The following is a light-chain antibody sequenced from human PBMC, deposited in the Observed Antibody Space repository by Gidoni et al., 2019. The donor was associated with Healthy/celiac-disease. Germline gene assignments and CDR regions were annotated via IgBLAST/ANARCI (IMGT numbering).Light chain of an antibody. J-gene: IGKJ1*01. CDR2: WAS. CDR3: QQYYSTQT. V-gene: IGKV4-1*01. Sequence: DIVMTQSPDSLSVSLGERATINCKSSQSVLYSSNNKNYLAWYQKKPGQPPKLLIYWASTRESGVPDRCSGRGAGKDFTLTISSLQDEDVAVYYCQQYYSTQTFGQGTKVEIK. CDR1: QSVLYSSNNKNY.